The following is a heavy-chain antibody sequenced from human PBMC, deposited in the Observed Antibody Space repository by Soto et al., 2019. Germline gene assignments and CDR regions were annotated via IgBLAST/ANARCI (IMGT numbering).Heavy chain of an antibody. CDR2: IYHSGST. CDR1: GGSISSSNW. D-gene: IGHD2-15*01. CDR3: ARFVVVVVDATPRVSWFDP. Sequence: SETLSLTCAVSGGSISSSNWWSWVRQPPGKGLEWIGEIYHSGSTNYNPSLKSRVTISVDKSKNQFSLKLSSVTAADTAVYYCARFVVVVVDATPRVSWFDPWGQGTLVTVSS. J-gene: IGHJ5*02. V-gene: IGHV4-4*02.